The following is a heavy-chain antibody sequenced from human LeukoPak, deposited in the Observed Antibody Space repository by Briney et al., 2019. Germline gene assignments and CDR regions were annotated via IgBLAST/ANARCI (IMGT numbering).Heavy chain of an antibody. Sequence: HPGGSLRLSCAASGFTFSSYSMNWVRQAPGKGLKWVSYISSSSSTIYYADSVKGRFTIPRDNAKNSLYLQMNSLRAEDTAVYYCARDQPGGYYDSSGYLWYAFDIWGQGTMVTVSS. V-gene: IGHV3-48*01. CDR2: ISSSSSTI. J-gene: IGHJ3*02. D-gene: IGHD3-22*01. CDR1: GFTFSSYS. CDR3: ARDQPGGYYDSSGYLWYAFDI.